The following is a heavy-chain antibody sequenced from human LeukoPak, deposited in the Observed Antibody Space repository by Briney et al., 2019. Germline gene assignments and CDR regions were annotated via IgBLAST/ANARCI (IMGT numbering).Heavy chain of an antibody. CDR1: GFSFSSYS. J-gene: IGHJ4*02. V-gene: IGHV3-48*01. CDR2: ISSGSGSI. Sequence: GGSLRLSCAASGFSFSSYSMHWVRQAPGKGPEWVSYISSGSGSIYYADSVKGRFTIPRDNAKNSLYLQMNSLRAEDTAVYYCARDNGENYHTAFDYWGQGTLVTVSS. CDR3: ARDNGENYHTAFDY. D-gene: IGHD2-8*01.